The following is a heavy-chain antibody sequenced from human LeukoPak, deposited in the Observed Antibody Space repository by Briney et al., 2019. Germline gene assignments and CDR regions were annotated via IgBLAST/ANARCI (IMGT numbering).Heavy chain of an antibody. Sequence: PAETLSLTCTVSGGSMSGYYGSWIRQPPGKGLEWVGFIYTFGSTKYIPSLKSRVTISGDMSRRQFSLKLTSVTAADTAVYFCARQGGYCSASRCPGGFHYMDVWGKGTTVAVSS. J-gene: IGHJ6*03. CDR1: GGSMSGYY. D-gene: IGHD2-15*01. V-gene: IGHV4-4*09. CDR3: ARQGGYCSASRCPGGFHYMDV. CDR2: IYTFGST.